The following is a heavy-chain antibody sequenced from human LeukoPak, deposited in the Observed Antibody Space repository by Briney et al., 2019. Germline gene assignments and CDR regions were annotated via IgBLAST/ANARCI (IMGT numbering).Heavy chain of an antibody. J-gene: IGHJ4*02. CDR3: ARGGRVFWRDGYNQAPYY. CDR2: IIPIFGTA. CDR1: GGTFSSYA. V-gene: IGHV1-69*13. D-gene: IGHD5-24*01. Sequence: SVKVSCKASGGTFSSYAISWVRQAPGQGLEWMGGIIPIFGTANYAQKFQGRVTITADESTSTAYMELSSLRSEDTAVYYCARGGRVFWRDGYNQAPYYWGQGTLVTVSS.